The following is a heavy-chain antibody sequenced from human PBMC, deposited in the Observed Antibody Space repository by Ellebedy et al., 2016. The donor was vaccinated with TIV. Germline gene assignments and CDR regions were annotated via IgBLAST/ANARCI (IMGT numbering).Heavy chain of an antibody. J-gene: IGHJ6*02. V-gene: IGHV3-20*04. CDR2: INWNGGST. CDR3: AREDGYSFGGMDV. Sequence: GESLKISCAASGFTFDDYGMSWVRQAPGKGLEWVSGINWNGGSTGYADSVKGRFTISRDNAKNTVYLQMTTLRVEDTAVYYCAREDGYSFGGMDVWGQGTTITVSS. D-gene: IGHD5-18*01. CDR1: GFTFDDYG.